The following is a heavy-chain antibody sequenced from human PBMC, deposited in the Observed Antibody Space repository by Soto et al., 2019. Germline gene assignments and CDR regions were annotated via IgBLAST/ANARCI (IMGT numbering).Heavy chain of an antibody. J-gene: IGHJ4*02. CDR2: IKQDGSEK. CDR3: TRAREYSYAYSFDY. CDR1: GFTFSSYW. Sequence: GGSLRLSCAASGFTFSSYWMSWVRQAPGKGLEWVANIKQDGSEKYYVDSVKGRFTISRDNAKNSLYLQMNSLRAEAAAVYYCTRAREYSYAYSFDYWGQGTLVTVSS. V-gene: IGHV3-7*01. D-gene: IGHD5-18*01.